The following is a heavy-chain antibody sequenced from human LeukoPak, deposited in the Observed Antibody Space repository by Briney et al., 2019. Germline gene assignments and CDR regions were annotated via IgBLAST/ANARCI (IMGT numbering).Heavy chain of an antibody. J-gene: IGHJ4*02. CDR2: TSTSYSGDT. D-gene: IGHD5-12*01. V-gene: IGHV4-59*12. Sequence: SETLSLTCTVSGVSISSYYWSWIRQPPGKGLEWIAYTSTSYSGDTNHTPFLQRRMTISLATSKNQFSLKLTSVAASDAAVYYRARGKWPGPDYWGEGTRVPLSS. CDR1: GVSISSYY. CDR3: ARGKWPGPDY.